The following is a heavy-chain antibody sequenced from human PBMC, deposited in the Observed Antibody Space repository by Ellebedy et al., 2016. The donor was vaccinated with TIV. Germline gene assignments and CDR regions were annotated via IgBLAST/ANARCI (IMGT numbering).Heavy chain of an antibody. CDR3: AREIEGKAYYYGLYYYYMDV. D-gene: IGHD3-10*01. CDR2: ISSSSSTI. Sequence: PGGSLRLSCAASGFSFSDYSMNWVLQAPGKWTEWVSYISSSSSTIYYADSVKGRFTISRDNAKKSLYLQMKRLRGEDTAVYDCAREIEGKAYYYGLYYYYMDVWGKGTTVTVSS. J-gene: IGHJ6*03. CDR1: GFSFSDYS. V-gene: IGHV3-48*04.